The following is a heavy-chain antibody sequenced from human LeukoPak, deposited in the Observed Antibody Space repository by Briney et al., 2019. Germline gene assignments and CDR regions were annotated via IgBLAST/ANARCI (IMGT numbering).Heavy chain of an antibody. J-gene: IGHJ4*02. CDR3: ASSSSGWYTGFDY. Sequence: SETLSLTCTVSGGSISSSSYYWGWIRQPPGKGLEWIGSIYYSGSTYYNPSLKSRVTISVDTSKNQFSLKLSSVTAADTAVYYCASSSSGWYTGFDYWGQGTLVTVSS. D-gene: IGHD6-19*01. CDR2: IYYSGST. CDR1: GGSISSSSYY. V-gene: IGHV4-39*07.